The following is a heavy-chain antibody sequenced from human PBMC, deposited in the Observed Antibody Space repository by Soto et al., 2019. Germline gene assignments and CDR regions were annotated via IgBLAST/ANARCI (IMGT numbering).Heavy chain of an antibody. CDR1: GFTFSTYW. V-gene: IGHV3-74*01. D-gene: IGHD3-10*01. Sequence: GSLRLSCAASGFTFSTYWMHWVRQAPGKGLVWVSRINYDGSSTDYADSVKGRFTISRDNAKNTLYLQMNTLTAEDTAVYYCTRGPRPTSVGTGAYWGQGTLVTVSS. CDR2: INYDGSST. J-gene: IGHJ4*02. CDR3: TRGPRPTSVGTGAY.